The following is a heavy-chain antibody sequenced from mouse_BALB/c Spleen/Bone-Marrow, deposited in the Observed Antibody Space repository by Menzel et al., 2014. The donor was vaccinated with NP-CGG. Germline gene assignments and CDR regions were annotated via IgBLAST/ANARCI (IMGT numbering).Heavy chain of an antibody. Sequence: VQLVESGPGLVQPSQSLSITCTVSGFSLTSYGVHWVRQSPGKGLEWLGVIWSGGSTDYNAAFISRLSISKDNSKRQVFFKMNSLQANDTAIYYCARTYDYEGAMDYWGQGTSVTVSS. V-gene: IGHV2-2*02. J-gene: IGHJ4*01. CDR2: IWSGGST. CDR3: ARTYDYEGAMDY. CDR1: GFSLTSYG. D-gene: IGHD2-4*01.